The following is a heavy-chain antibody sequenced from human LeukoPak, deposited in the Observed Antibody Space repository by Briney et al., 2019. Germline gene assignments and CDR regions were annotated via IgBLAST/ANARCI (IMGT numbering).Heavy chain of an antibody. Sequence: GASVKVSCKASGYTFTSYDINWVRQATGQGLEWMGWMNPNSGNTGYAQKFQGRVTMTRNTSISTAYMELSSLRSEDTALYYCARGLGELWLPVPTRPYGMDVWGQGTTVTVSS. CDR1: GYTFTSYD. V-gene: IGHV1-8*01. CDR3: ARGLGELWLPVPTRPYGMDV. J-gene: IGHJ6*02. CDR2: MNPNSGNT. D-gene: IGHD5-18*01.